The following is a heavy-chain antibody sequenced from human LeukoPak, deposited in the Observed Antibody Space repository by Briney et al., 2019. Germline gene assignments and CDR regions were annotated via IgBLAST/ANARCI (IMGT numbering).Heavy chain of an antibody. CDR3: ARDPVKRGIAAAGNYFDY. Sequence: GGSLRLPCAASGFTFSSYGMHWVRQAPGKGLEWMAVIWYDGSNKYYADSVKGRFTISRDNSKNTLYLQMNSLRAEDTAVYYCARDPVKRGIAAAGNYFDYWGQGTLVTVSS. D-gene: IGHD6-13*01. CDR1: GFTFSSYG. V-gene: IGHV3-33*01. CDR2: IWYDGSNK. J-gene: IGHJ4*02.